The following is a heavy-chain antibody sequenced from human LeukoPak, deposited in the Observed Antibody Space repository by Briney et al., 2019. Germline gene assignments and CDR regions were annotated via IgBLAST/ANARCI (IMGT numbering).Heavy chain of an antibody. CDR3: ARHPDIAVIRDGFDP. D-gene: IGHD6-19*01. Sequence: NPSETLSLTCTVSGGSISSYYWSWIRQPPGKGLEWIGYIFYTGNTLYNPSLWGRVTISVDTSKNQVSLKLSSVTAADTAVYYCARHPDIAVIRDGFDPWGQGTLVTVSS. V-gene: IGHV4-59*08. CDR2: IFYTGNT. CDR1: GGSISSYY. J-gene: IGHJ5*02.